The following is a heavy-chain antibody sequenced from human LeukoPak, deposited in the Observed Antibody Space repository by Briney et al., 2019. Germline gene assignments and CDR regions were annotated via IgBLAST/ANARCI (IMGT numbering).Heavy chain of an antibody. V-gene: IGHV3-11*06. CDR2: ISSSSSYT. D-gene: IGHD6-13*01. Sequence: GGSLRLSCAASGLTFSDYYMSWIRQAPGKGLEWVSYISSSSSYTNYADSVKGRFTISRDNAKNSLYLQMNSLRAEDTAVYYCARDSSSWSYFDYWGQGTLVTVSS. CDR1: GLTFSDYY. CDR3: ARDSSSWSYFDY. J-gene: IGHJ4*02.